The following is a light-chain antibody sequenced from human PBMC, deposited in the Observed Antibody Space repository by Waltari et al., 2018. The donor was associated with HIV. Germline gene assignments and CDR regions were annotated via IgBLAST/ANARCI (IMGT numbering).Light chain of an antibody. V-gene: IGLV2-23*01. CDR2: EGI. Sequence: QSALTQPASVSGSPGQSITISCTGSSSDVGSYNLVAWYQQHPGKAPKLMIYEGINRPSGISNRFSGSKSGNTASLTISGLQAEDEADYYCCSYAGSSNWVFGGGTKLTVL. J-gene: IGLJ3*02. CDR1: SSDVGSYNL. CDR3: CSYAGSSNWV.